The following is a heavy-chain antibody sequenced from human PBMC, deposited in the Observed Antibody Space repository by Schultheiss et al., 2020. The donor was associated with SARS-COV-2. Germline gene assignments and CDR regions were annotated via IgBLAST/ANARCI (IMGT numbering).Heavy chain of an antibody. CDR2: IWYDGSHK. J-gene: IGHJ4*02. Sequence: GESLKISCAASGFTFSNYGMHWVRQAPGKGLEWVAVIWYDGSHKYYADSVKGRFPISRDNSKNTLYLQMNSLRAEDTAVYYCARVYYDFWSGPATLDYWGQGTLVTVSS. V-gene: IGHV3-33*08. D-gene: IGHD3-3*01. CDR3: ARVYYDFWSGPATLDY. CDR1: GFTFSNYG.